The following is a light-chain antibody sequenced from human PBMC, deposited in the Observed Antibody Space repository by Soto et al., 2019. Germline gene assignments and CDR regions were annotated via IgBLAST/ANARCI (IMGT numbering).Light chain of an antibody. J-gene: IGLJ1*01. Sequence: QSVLTQPPSVSGAPGQRVTISCTGSSSNIGPTYDVHWYQQLPGTAPKLLIYANTNRPSGVPDRFSGSKSGTSASLAITGLQAEDEAYYFCQSYDSSLSGYVFGTGTMLTVL. CDR1: SSNIGPTYD. CDR3: QSYDSSLSGYV. CDR2: ANT. V-gene: IGLV1-40*01.